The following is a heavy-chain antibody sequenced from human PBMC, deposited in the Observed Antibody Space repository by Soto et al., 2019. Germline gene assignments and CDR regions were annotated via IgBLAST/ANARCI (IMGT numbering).Heavy chain of an antibody. CDR2: INHSGST. Sequence: SETLSLTCAVYGGSFSGYYWSWIRQPPGKGLEWIGEINHSGSTNYNPSLKSRVTISVDTSKNQFSLKLSSVTAADTAVYYCARGRKGRAYYDFWSGYYNWGQGTLVTVSS. CDR3: ARGRKGRAYYDFWSGYYN. V-gene: IGHV4-34*01. J-gene: IGHJ4*02. D-gene: IGHD3-3*01. CDR1: GGSFSGYY.